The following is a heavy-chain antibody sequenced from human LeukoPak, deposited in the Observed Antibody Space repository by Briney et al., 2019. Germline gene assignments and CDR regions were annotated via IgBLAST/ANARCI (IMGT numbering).Heavy chain of an antibody. CDR2: ISSSSSYI. CDR1: GFTFSSYS. Sequence: GGSLRLSCAASGFTFSSYSMNWVREAPGKGLNWVSSISSSSSYIYYADSVKGRFTISRDNAKNSLYLQMNSLGVEDTAVYYCVRDVAIVEATQAVDYWGQRTLVTVSS. J-gene: IGHJ4*02. CDR3: VRDVAIVEATQAVDY. D-gene: IGHD1-26*01. V-gene: IGHV3-21*01.